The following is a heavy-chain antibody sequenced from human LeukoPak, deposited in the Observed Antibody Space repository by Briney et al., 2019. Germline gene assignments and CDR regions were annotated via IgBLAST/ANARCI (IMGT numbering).Heavy chain of an antibody. Sequence: SGPALVNPTQTLTLTCTFSGFSLSTSGMCVSWIRQPPGKALEWFARIDWDDDKNYSTSLKTWLTISKDTSKNQVVLTMTNMDPVDTATYYCARIRKSDHGHYIHFDYWGQGNLVTVSS. D-gene: IGHD4-17*01. V-gene: IGHV2-70*11. J-gene: IGHJ4*02. CDR2: IDWDDDK. CDR1: GFSLSTSGMC. CDR3: ARIRKSDHGHYIHFDY.